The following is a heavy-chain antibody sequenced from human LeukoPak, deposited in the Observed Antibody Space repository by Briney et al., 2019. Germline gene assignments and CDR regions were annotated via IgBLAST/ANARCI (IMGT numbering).Heavy chain of an antibody. V-gene: IGHV3-9*01. J-gene: IGHJ4*02. Sequence: GGSLRLSSAASGFTFDDYAMHWVRQAPGKGLEWVSGISWNSGSIGYADSVKGRFTISRDNAKNSLYLQMNSLRAEDTALYYCAKDILRESYALDYWGQGTLVTVSS. CDR3: AKDILRESYALDY. CDR2: ISWNSGSI. D-gene: IGHD2-2*01. CDR1: GFTFDDYA.